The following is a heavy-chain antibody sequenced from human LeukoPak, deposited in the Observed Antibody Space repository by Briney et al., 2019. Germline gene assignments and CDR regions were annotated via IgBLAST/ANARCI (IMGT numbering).Heavy chain of an antibody. Sequence: PSQTLSLTCTVSGGSISSGGYYWSWIRQHPGKGLEWIGYIYYSGSTNYNPSLKSRVTISVDTSKNQFSLKLSSVTAADTAVYYCARVKDDGYCFDYWGQGTLVTVSS. J-gene: IGHJ4*02. CDR2: IYYSGST. CDR3: ARVKDDGYCFDY. CDR1: GGSISSGGYY. D-gene: IGHD3-10*01. V-gene: IGHV4-61*08.